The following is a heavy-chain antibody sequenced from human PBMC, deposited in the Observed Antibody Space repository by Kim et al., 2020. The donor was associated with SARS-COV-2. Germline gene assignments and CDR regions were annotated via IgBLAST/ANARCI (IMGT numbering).Heavy chain of an antibody. CDR3: ARWTSTSYY. CDR2: IKQGGTDK. Sequence: GGSLRLSCAASGFSLGDYWMNWVRQAPGKGLEWVANIKQGGTDKHYVDSVKGRFTISRDNAKNPLYLQMNSLRAEDTAAYYCARWTSTSYYWGQGILVTV. J-gene: IGHJ4*02. V-gene: IGHV3-7*01. D-gene: IGHD2-2*01. CDR1: GFSLGDYW.